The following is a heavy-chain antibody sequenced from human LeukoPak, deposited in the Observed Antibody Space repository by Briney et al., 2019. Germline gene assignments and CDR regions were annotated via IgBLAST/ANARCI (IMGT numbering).Heavy chain of an antibody. CDR1: EFIFSTYW. CDR2: IKQDGSEK. Sequence: PGGSLRLSCAASEFIFSTYWMSWVRQAPGKGLEWVANIKQDGSEKYYVDSVKGRFTISRDNAKNSLYLQMNSLRAEDTAVYYCASETSYGYDYWGQGTLVTVSS. D-gene: IGHD5-18*01. CDR3: ASETSYGYDY. V-gene: IGHV3-7*03. J-gene: IGHJ4*02.